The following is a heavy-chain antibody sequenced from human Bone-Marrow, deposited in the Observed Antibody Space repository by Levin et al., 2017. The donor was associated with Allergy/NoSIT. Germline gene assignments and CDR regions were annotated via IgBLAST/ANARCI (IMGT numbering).Heavy chain of an antibody. J-gene: IGHJ4*02. D-gene: IGHD1-7*01. CDR1: GFTFSRYA. Sequence: GESLKISCAASGFTFSRYAMAWVRQAPGQGLEWVSGMSGSGGRTVYADSVKGRFTISRDNSKNIMYLQMNSMRVEDTALYYCAREDNWNYDYWGQGTLVTVSS. CDR3: AREDNWNYDY. CDR2: MSGSGGRT. V-gene: IGHV3-23*01.